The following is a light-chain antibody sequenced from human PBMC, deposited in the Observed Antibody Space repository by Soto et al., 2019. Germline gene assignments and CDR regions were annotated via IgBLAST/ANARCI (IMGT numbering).Light chain of an antibody. Sequence: QSALTQPASVSGSPGQSITISCSGTRRDVGAYNLVYWYQQPPGKAPQLLIYEVRNRPSGISSRFSGARSGNTASLTISSRLPEDEADYYCSAYTSRSTLVFGGGTKLTVL. CDR3: SAYTSRSTLV. V-gene: IGLV2-14*01. J-gene: IGLJ2*01. CDR1: RRDVGAYNL. CDR2: EVR.